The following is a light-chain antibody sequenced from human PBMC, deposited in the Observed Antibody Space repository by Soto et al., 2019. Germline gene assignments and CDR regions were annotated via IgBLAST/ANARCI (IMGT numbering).Light chain of an antibody. V-gene: IGKV2D-29*01. Sequence: EIVMTQTPLSLSVTPGQPASISCKSSQSLLHSDGKTYLYWYRQIPGQAPRPXIYDASNRATGIPDRFSGGGSGTDFTLTISSLEPEDFAAYYCQQRSNLPPTFGQGTRLEI. CDR2: DAS. J-gene: IGKJ5*01. CDR1: QSLLHSDGKTY. CDR3: QQRSNLPPT.